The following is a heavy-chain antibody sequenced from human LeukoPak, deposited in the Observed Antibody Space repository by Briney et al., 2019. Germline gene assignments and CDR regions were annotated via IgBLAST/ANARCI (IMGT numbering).Heavy chain of an antibody. J-gene: IGHJ4*02. CDR2: INSDGSST. CDR1: GNYW. Sequence: GGSLRLSCAASGNYWMHWVRQAPGKGLVWVSRINSDGSSTSYADSVKGRFTISRDNAKKTLYLQMNSLRAEDTAVYYCVRDHQGDYWGQGTLVTVSS. CDR3: VRDHQGDY. V-gene: IGHV3-74*01.